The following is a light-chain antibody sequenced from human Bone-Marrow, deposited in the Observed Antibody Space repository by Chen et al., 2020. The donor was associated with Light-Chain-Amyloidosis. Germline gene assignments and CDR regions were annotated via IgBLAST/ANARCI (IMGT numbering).Light chain of an antibody. Sequence: NFMMTQPPSVSESPGKTVIISCTRSSGSIATNYVQWYQQRPGRSPTTVIDDDDQRPSGVPDRFSGSIDRSSNSASLTISGLKTEDEADYYCQSYQGSSQGVFGGGTKLTVL. CDR2: DDD. CDR3: QSYQGSSQGV. CDR1: SGSIATNY. J-gene: IGLJ3*02. V-gene: IGLV6-57*01.